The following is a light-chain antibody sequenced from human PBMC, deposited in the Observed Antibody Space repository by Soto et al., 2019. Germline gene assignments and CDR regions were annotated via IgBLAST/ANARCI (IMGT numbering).Light chain of an antibody. Sequence: DIQLTQSPSSLSASVVDRVTITCRASQSISTSLNWYQQKPGKAPNLLISAASSLQNGVPSRFRGSGSGTDFTLTISGLQPEDFATYYCQQSYSTPPWTFGQGTKVDIK. CDR3: QQSYSTPPWT. V-gene: IGKV1-39*01. CDR1: QSISTS. J-gene: IGKJ1*01. CDR2: AAS.